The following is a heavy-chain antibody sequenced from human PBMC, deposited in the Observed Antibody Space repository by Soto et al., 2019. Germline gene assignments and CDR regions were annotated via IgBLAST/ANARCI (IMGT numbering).Heavy chain of an antibody. CDR1: GFTFSSYG. J-gene: IGHJ4*02. V-gene: IGHV3-33*01. CDR2: IWYDGSSK. CDR3: AADSSGHPFDY. D-gene: IGHD3-22*01. Sequence: GGSLRLSCAASGFTFSSYGMHWVRQAPGKGLEWVAVIWYDGSSKYYADSVKGRFTISRDNSKNTLYLQMNSLRAEDTAVYYCAADSSGHPFDYWGQGTLVTVSS.